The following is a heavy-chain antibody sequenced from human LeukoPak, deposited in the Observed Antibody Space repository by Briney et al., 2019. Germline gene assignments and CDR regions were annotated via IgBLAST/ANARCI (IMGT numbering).Heavy chain of an antibody. J-gene: IGHJ5*02. CDR2: IDTSGST. Sequence: SETLSLTCTVSGGSISSGNYHWSWIRQPAGKGLEWIGRIDTSGSTNYNPSLKSRVTISVDTSNNQFSLQLRSVTAADTAVYYCARGGFDPWGQGTLVTVSS. CDR1: GGSISSGNYH. V-gene: IGHV4-61*02. CDR3: ARGGFDP.